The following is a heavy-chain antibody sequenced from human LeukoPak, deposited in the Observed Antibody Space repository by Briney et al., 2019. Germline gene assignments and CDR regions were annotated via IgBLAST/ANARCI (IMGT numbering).Heavy chain of an antibody. CDR3: ARGGYCSSTSCSPRSLDY. D-gene: IGHD2-2*01. CDR2: IIPIFGTA. J-gene: IGHJ4*02. V-gene: IGHV1-69*13. Sequence: GASVKVSCKASGYTFTSYAISWVRQAPGQGLEWMGGIIPIFGTANYAQKFQGRVTITADESTNTAYMELSSLRSEDTAVYYCARGGYCSSTSCSPRSLDYWGQGTLVTVSS. CDR1: GYTFTSYA.